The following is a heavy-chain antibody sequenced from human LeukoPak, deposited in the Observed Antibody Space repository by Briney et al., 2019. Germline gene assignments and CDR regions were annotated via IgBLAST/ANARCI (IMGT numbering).Heavy chain of an antibody. V-gene: IGHV3-23*01. CDR3: AKTRPLDSSSWSHGDY. J-gene: IGHJ4*02. D-gene: IGHD6-13*01. CDR1: GFTFSSYA. Sequence: GGALRLSCAASGFTFSSYAMSWVRQAPGKGLEWVSTISGSGDSTYYGDSVKGRFTISRDNSKNTLYLQMNSLRAEDTAVYYCAKTRPLDSSSWSHGDYWGQGTLVTVSS. CDR2: ISGSGDST.